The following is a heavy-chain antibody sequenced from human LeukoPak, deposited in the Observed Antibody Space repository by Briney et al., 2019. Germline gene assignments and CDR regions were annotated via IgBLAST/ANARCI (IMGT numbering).Heavy chain of an antibody. CDR3: AREGSYYAFDI. D-gene: IGHD1-26*01. CDR2: ISSSSSYI. CDR1: GFTFSSYA. Sequence: PGGSLRLSCAASGFTFSSYAMSWVRQAPGKGLEWVSSISSSSSYIYYADSVKGRFTISRDNAKNSLYLQMNSLRAEDTAVYYCAREGSYYAFDIWGQGTMVTVSS. J-gene: IGHJ3*02. V-gene: IGHV3-21*01.